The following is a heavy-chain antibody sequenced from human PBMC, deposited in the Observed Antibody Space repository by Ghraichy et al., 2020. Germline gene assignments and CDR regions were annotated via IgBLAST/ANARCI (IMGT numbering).Heavy chain of an antibody. CDR2: ISHDGSDK. V-gene: IGHV3-30*18. D-gene: IGHD1-1*01. J-gene: IGHJ4*02. Sequence: GGSLRLSCEASGFTFSSCGMHWVRQAPGKGLEWVSVISHDGSDKDYAESVKGRFTISRDNSENTLYLQMNSLRPEDTAVYYCAKDITANWTFDYWGQGTLVTVSS. CDR1: GFTFSSCG. CDR3: AKDITANWTFDY.